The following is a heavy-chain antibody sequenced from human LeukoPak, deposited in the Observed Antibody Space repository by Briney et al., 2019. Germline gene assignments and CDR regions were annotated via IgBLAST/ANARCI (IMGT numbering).Heavy chain of an antibody. D-gene: IGHD3-22*01. CDR3: ARAVNYYDRSGFDY. V-gene: IGHV3-30-3*01. CDR1: GFTFSSYA. J-gene: IGHJ4*02. Sequence: PGGSLRLSCAASGFTFSSYAMHWVRQAPGKGLEWVAVISYDGSNKYYADSVKGRFTISRDNSKNTLYLQMNSLRAEDTAVYYCARAVNYYDRSGFDYWGQGTLVTVSS. CDR2: ISYDGSNK.